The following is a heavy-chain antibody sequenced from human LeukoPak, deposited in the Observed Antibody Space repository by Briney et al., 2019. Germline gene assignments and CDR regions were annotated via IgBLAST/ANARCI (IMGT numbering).Heavy chain of an antibody. J-gene: IGHJ5*02. CDR2: IYYSGST. CDR3: ARSEESGAVAGTLMGFDP. D-gene: IGHD6-19*01. Sequence: PSETLSLTCTVSGGSISSYYWSWIRQPPGKGLEWIGYIYYSGSTNYNPSLKSRVTISVDTSKNQFSLKLSSVTAADTAVYYCARSEESGAVAGTLMGFDPWGQGTLVTVSS. CDR1: GGSISSYY. V-gene: IGHV4-59*08.